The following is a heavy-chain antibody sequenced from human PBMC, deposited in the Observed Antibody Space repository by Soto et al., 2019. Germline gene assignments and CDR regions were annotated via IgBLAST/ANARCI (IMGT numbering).Heavy chain of an antibody. J-gene: IGHJ6*02. D-gene: IGHD3-22*01. CDR3: AREWLGFSYYYYGMDV. V-gene: IGHV4-30-2*01. CDR2: IYHSGST. CDR1: GGSISSGGYS. Sequence: PSETLSLTCAVSGGSISSGGYSWSWIRQPPGKGLEWIGYIYHSGSTYYNPSLKSRVTISVDRSKNQFSLKLSSVTAADTAVYYCAREWLGFSYYYYGMDVWGQGTTVTVSS.